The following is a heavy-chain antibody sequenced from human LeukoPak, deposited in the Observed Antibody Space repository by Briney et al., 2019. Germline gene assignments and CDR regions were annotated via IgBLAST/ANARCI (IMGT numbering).Heavy chain of an antibody. CDR1: GGSISSYY. D-gene: IGHD3-10*01. V-gene: IGHV4-59*01. CDR3: AKVTMVRGAPDY. CDR2: VYYSGST. Sequence: PSETLSLTCTVSGGSISSYYWSWFRQPPGKGLEWIGYVYYSGSTNYNPSLKSRVTISVDTSQNQFSLKLSSVTAADTALYFCAKVTMVRGAPDYWGQGTLVTVSS. J-gene: IGHJ4*02.